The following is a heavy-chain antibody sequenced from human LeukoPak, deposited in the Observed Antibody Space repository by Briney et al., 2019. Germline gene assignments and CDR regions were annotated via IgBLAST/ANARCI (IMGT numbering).Heavy chain of an antibody. J-gene: IGHJ5*02. CDR2: INPSGTGT. Sequence: GASVKVSCKASGYTLISYYMHWVRQAPGQGLEWMGIINPSGTGTSYAQKFQGRITMSRDTSTSTVYMELSSLRSEDTAFYYCATDHSMANTAWWFDPWGQGTLVTVSS. V-gene: IGHV1-46*01. D-gene: IGHD5-24*01. CDR1: GYTLISYY. CDR3: ATDHSMANTAWWFDP.